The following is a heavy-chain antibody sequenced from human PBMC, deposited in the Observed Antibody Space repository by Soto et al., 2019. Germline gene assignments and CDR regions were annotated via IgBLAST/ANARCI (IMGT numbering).Heavy chain of an antibody. Sequence: GGSLRLSCVASGFTFTTYSMNWVRQAPGKGLEWVSYITSSSNAMYYADSVKGRFTISRDNARNSLYLQMNSLRAEDTAVYYCARDLHYAFDIWGQGTKVTVSS. CDR3: ARDLHYAFDI. CDR2: ITSSSNAM. J-gene: IGHJ3*02. CDR1: GFTFTTYS. V-gene: IGHV3-48*01.